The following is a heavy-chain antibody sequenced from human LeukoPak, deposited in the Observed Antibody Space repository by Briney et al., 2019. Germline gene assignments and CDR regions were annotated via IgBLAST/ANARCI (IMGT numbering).Heavy chain of an antibody. CDR1: GYSFTSYC. Sequence: GESLKISCKVSGYSFTSYCIGWLRQMPGKGLEWMGIIYPGDSGPTYSPSFQGQVSISVDKSINTAYLQWSSLQASDTAMYYFGNGGDRGPLQDDVFDVWGQGTMVTVST. CDR2: IYPGDSGP. D-gene: IGHD3-16*01. J-gene: IGHJ3*01. CDR3: GNGGDRGPLQDDVFDV. V-gene: IGHV5-51*01.